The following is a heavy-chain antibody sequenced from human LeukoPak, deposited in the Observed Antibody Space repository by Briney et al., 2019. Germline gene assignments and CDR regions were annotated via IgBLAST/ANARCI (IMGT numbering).Heavy chain of an antibody. V-gene: IGHV4-61*02. CDR2: IYTSGST. CDR3: ARGLRYCSGGSCYSGDGNLLYYYYMDV. CDR1: GGSISSGSYY. Sequence: SETLSLTCTVSGGSISSGSYYWSWIRQPAGKGLEWIGRIYTSGSTNCNPSLKSRVTISVDTSKNQFSLKLSSVTAADTAVYYCARGLRYCSGGSCYSGDGNLLYYYYMDVWGKGTTVTVSS. D-gene: IGHD2-15*01. J-gene: IGHJ6*03.